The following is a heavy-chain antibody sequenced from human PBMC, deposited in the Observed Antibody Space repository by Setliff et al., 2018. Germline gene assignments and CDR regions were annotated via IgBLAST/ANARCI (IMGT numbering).Heavy chain of an antibody. Sequence: GGSLRLSCAASGFTFNNFAMHWVRQAPGKGLEWVAVIWYDGSNKYYADSVKGRFTISRDNSKNTSYLQMNSLRAEDTALYYCARQATDYWGQGTLVTVSS. CDR1: GFTFNNFA. CDR2: IWYDGSNK. V-gene: IGHV3-33*01. J-gene: IGHJ4*02. CDR3: ARQATDY.